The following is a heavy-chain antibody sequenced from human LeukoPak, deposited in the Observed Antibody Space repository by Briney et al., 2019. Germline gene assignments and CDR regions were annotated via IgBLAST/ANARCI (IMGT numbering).Heavy chain of an antibody. D-gene: IGHD3-10*01. Sequence: SQTLSLTCTVSGGSISSGSYYWSWIRQPAGKGLEWIGRIYTSGSTNYNPSLKSRVTISVDTSKNQFSLKLSSVTAADTAVYYCASSEYYYGSGSYIFDYWGQGTLVTVSS. CDR1: GGSISSGSYY. CDR3: ASSEYYYGSGSYIFDY. J-gene: IGHJ4*02. V-gene: IGHV4-61*02. CDR2: IYTSGST.